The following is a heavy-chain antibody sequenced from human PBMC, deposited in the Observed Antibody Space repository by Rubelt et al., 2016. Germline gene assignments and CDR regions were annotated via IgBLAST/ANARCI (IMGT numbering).Heavy chain of an antibody. J-gene: IGHJ3*02. CDR1: GFMLSDHY. V-gene: IGHV3-11*01. CDR3: ARERDAFYI. CDR2: ISESGDTI. Sequence: GGGVVQPGGSLRLSCVVSGFMLSDHYVDWVRQAPGKGLEWVSYISESGDTIYYADSVKGRFTISRDNSKNTVYLQMNSLRADDTAVYYCARERDAFYIWGQGTMVTVSS.